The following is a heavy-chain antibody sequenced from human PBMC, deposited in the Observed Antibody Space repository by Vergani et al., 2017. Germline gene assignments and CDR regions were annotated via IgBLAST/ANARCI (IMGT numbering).Heavy chain of an antibody. J-gene: IGHJ2*01. V-gene: IGHV5-51*01. CDR1: GYSFTSYW. Sequence: EVQLVQSGAEVKKPGESLKISCKGSGYSFTSYWIGWVRQMPGKGLEWMGIIYPGDSGTRYSPSFQGQVTISADKSISAAYLQWSSLKASDTAMYYCARHAGYSSGYRYFDLWGRGTLVTVSS. D-gene: IGHD6-19*01. CDR2: IYPGDSGT. CDR3: ARHAGYSSGYRYFDL.